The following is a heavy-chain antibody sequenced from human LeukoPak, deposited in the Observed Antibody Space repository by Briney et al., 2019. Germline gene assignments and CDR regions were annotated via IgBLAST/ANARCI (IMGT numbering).Heavy chain of an antibody. Sequence: PGGSLRLSCAVSGFTFSDYYMSWIRQAPGKGLEWVSYISSSGNTIYYADSVKGRFTISRDNAKKSLYLQMNSLRAEDTAVYYCAKDVGGTNFHYMDVWGKGTTVIVSS. CDR2: ISSSGNTI. CDR3: AKDVGGTNFHYMDV. D-gene: IGHD1-26*01. V-gene: IGHV3-11*01. CDR1: GFTFSDYY. J-gene: IGHJ6*03.